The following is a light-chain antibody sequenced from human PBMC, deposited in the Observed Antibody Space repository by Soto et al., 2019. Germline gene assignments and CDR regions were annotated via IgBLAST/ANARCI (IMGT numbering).Light chain of an antibody. J-gene: IGLJ1*01. V-gene: IGLV2-8*01. CDR3: SSYAGSNWYV. CDR2: EVS. Sequence: QSALTQRPSASGSPGQSVTISCTGTNSDVGGYNYVSWYQQYPGKAPRLIIYEVSERPSGVPDRFSGSKSGNTASLTVSGLQTADEADYYCSSYAGSNWYVFGTGTKVTVL. CDR1: NSDVGGYNY.